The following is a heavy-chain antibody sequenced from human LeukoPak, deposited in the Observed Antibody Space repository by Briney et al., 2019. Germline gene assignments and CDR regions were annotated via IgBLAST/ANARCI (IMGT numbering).Heavy chain of an antibody. D-gene: IGHD3-10*01. J-gene: IGHJ4*02. CDR2: VKSKTDGGTL. CDR3: ATATDRYYYGSGTFLDH. V-gene: IGHV3-15*01. Sequence: GSLRLSCAASGFTFNRAWMTWVRQAPGQGLEWVGRVKSKTDGGTLDYAAPVKDRFIISRDDSSNTVSLQMNSLKSEDTAIYFCATATDRYYYGSGTFLDHWGRGTLVTVSS. CDR1: GFTFNRAW.